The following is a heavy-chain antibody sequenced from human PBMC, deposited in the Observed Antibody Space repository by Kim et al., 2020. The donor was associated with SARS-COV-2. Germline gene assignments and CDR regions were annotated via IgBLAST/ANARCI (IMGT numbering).Heavy chain of an antibody. CDR3: ARGRWGDY. J-gene: IGHJ4*02. V-gene: IGHV3-7*03. Sequence: GSEKYYVDSVKGRFTISRDNAKNSLYLQMNSLRAEDTAVYYCARGRWGDYWGQGTLVTVSS. D-gene: IGHD3-16*01. CDR2: GSEK.